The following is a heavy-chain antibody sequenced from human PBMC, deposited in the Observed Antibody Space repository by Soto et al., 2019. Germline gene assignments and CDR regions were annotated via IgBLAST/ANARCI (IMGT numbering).Heavy chain of an antibody. CDR3: ATDMTSVPEY. CDR2: IKTDGSIT. D-gene: IGHD3-16*01. V-gene: IGHV3-74*01. J-gene: IGHJ4*02. Sequence: PGGSLRLSCAASGFTFSSYWMYWIRQAPGKWLVWVSRIKTDGSITSYADSVKGRFTVSRDNARDMLYLQMNSLRAEDTAVYYCATDMTSVPEYWGQGXLVTVSS. CDR1: GFTFSSYW.